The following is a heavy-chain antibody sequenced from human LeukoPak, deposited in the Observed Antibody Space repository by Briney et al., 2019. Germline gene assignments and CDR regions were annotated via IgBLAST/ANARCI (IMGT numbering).Heavy chain of an antibody. CDR1: GGSIDITNY. D-gene: IGHD1-26*01. CDR2: IAHDGTT. V-gene: IGHV4-4*02. J-gene: IGHJ4*02. CDR3: TREDRPYCPSAY. Sequence: SGTLALTCGVSGGSIDITNYWSWVRQAPGKGLEWIGEIAHDGTTNYNPSLRSRVAMSFDRANNQFSLSLTSVTAADMAVYYCTREDRPYCPSAYWGQGVLVTVSS.